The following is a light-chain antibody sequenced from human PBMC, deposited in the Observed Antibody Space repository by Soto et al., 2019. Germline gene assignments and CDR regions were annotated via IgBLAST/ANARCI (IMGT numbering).Light chain of an antibody. CDR1: SSDVGGYNY. CDR3: CSYAGSYTHVV. Sequence: QSALTQPRSVSGSPGQSVTISCTGTSSDVGGYNYVSWYQQHPGKVPKLMIHDVSKRPSGVPDRFSGSKSGNTASLTISRLQAEDEADYYCCSYAGSYTHVVFGGGTKLTVL. CDR2: DVS. V-gene: IGLV2-11*01. J-gene: IGLJ2*01.